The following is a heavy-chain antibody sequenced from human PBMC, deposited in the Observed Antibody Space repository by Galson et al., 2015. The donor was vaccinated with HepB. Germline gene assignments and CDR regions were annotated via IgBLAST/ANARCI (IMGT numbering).Heavy chain of an antibody. D-gene: IGHD5-18*01. CDR3: AKDGGYSYGLDY. Sequence: SLRLSCAASGFTFDDYAMHWVRQAPGKGLEWVSGISWNSGSIGYADSVKGRFTIPRDNAKNSLYLQMNSLRAEDTALYYCAKDGGYSYGLDYWGQGTLVTVSS. J-gene: IGHJ4*02. V-gene: IGHV3-9*01. CDR2: ISWNSGSI. CDR1: GFTFDDYA.